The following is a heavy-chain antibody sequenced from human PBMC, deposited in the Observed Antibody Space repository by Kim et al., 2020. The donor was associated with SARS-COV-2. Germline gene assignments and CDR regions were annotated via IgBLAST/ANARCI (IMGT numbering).Heavy chain of an antibody. CDR3: ARHEKVTIFGVVILGYMDV. Sequence: SETLSLTCTASGGSISSYYWSWIRQPPGKGLEWIGDIYYSGSTNYNPSLKSRVTISVDTSKNQFSLKLSSVTAADTAVYYCARHEKVTIFGVVILGYMDVWGKGTTVTVSS. CDR2: IYYSGST. J-gene: IGHJ6*03. D-gene: IGHD3-3*01. V-gene: IGHV4-59*08. CDR1: GGSISSYY.